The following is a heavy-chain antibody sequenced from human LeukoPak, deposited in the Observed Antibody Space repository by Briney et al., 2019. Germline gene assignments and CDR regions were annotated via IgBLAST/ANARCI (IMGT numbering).Heavy chain of an antibody. J-gene: IGHJ4*02. CDR2: IREDESEK. D-gene: IGHD2-2*01. V-gene: IGHV3-30*02. CDR3: AKGLVRLPAAMAF. CDR1: GFTFSSCG. Sequence: GGSLRLSCAASGFTFSSCGMHWPRQAPGKGLEWVAYIREDESEKYYTDSVKGRFTISKDNSKNTLYLQMNSLRAEDTAVYYCAKGLVRLPAAMAFWGQGTLVTVSS.